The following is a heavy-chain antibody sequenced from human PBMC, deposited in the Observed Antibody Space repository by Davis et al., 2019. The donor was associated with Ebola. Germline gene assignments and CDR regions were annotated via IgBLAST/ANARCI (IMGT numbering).Heavy chain of an antibody. CDR2: IRSRTYGETT. D-gene: IGHD6-13*01. CDR3: TRGGSSWDWYFDL. V-gene: IGHV3-49*04. Sequence: PGGSLRLSCKASGFTFGDSGMSWVRQAPGKGLEWVSFIRSRTYGETTEYAASVKGRFTISRDDSKSIAYLQMNSLKTEDTAVYYCTRGGSSWDWYFDLWGRGTLVTVSS. J-gene: IGHJ2*01. CDR1: GFTFGDSG.